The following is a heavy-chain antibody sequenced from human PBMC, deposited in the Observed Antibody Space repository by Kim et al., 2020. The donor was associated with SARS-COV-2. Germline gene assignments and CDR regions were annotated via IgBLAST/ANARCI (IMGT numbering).Heavy chain of an antibody. D-gene: IGHD3-3*01. Sequence: SVKVSCKASGGTFSSYAISWVRQAPGQGLEWMGRIIPILGIANYAQKFQGRVTITADKSTSTAYMELSSLRSEDTAVYYCAGEDIRSVGYYGMDVWGQGTTVTVSS. CDR3: AGEDIRSVGYYGMDV. J-gene: IGHJ6*02. CDR2: IIPILGIA. CDR1: GGTFSSYA. V-gene: IGHV1-69*04.